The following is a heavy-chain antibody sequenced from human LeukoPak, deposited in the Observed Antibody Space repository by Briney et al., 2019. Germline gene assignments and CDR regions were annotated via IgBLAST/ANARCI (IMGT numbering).Heavy chain of an antibody. J-gene: IGHJ6*04. D-gene: IGHD2-2*01. V-gene: IGHV4-59*01. CDR1: GASITSYF. CDR2: IYYSGST. CDR3: ARAPGYCSSTSCYAGEGYYYYYGMDV. Sequence: SETLSLTCSVSGASITSYFWSWVRQPPGKGLEWIGYIYYSGSTNYNPSLKSRVTISVDTSKNQFSLKLSSVTAADTAVYYCARAPGYCSSTSCYAGEGYYYYYGMDVWGKGTTVTVSS.